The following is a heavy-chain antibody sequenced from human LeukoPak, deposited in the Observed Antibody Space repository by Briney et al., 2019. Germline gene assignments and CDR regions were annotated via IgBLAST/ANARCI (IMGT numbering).Heavy chain of an antibody. Sequence: PSQTLSLTCTVSGGSISSGNYDWPWIRQPAGKGLEWIGRISTCGSTNYNPSLKSRVTISLDTSMNQFFLRLTSVAAADTAVYYCAKASGYDSSFDYWGQGTLVTVSS. D-gene: IGHD5-12*01. J-gene: IGHJ4*02. V-gene: IGHV4-61*02. CDR1: GGSISSGNYD. CDR2: ISTCGST. CDR3: AKASGYDSSFDY.